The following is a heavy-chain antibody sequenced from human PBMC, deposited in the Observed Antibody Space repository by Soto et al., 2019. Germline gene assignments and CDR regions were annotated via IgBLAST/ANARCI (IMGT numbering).Heavy chain of an antibody. V-gene: IGHV4-31*01. CDR2: IYYSGSA. CDR1: GGSISSGGYY. J-gene: IGHJ6*03. CDR3: ARDQLSVTTGSFDYYDMDV. Sequence: QVQLQESGPGLVKPSQTLSLTCTVSGGSISSGGYYWNWIRQHPGKGLEWIGYIYYSGSAYYNPSLKSLVTVSVDTSKNQFSLKLSSVTAADTAVYYCARDQLSVTTGSFDYYDMDVWGKGTTVTVSS. D-gene: IGHD4-17*01.